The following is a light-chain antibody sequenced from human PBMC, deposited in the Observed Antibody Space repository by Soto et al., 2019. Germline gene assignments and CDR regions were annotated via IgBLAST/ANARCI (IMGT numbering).Light chain of an antibody. V-gene: IGKV3-11*01. J-gene: IGKJ2*03. CDR3: QHRDNWSYS. Sequence: PGERAPLSCKAGENIADYVSWYQQKPGQTPRLLIYGASTRATGIPARFSGSGSGTDYTLTISSLESEDFAVYYCQHRDNWSYSFGQGTKVDIK. CDR2: GAS. CDR1: ENIADY.